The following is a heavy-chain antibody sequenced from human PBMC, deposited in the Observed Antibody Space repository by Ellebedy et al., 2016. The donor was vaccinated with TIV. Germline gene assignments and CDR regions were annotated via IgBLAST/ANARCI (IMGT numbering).Heavy chain of an antibody. CDR1: GDSISPYY. V-gene: IGHV4-59*08. D-gene: IGHD3-3*01. J-gene: IGHJ5*02. CDR2: VYHDGST. Sequence: MPSETLSLTCTVSGDSISPYYWNWIRQPPGKGLEWIAYVYHDGSTYYNPSLSSRVTISLDKSKKQFSLTLRSVTAADTAIYFCARRQISDATISEDNWFDPWGQGTLVTVSS. CDR3: ARRQISDATISEDNWFDP.